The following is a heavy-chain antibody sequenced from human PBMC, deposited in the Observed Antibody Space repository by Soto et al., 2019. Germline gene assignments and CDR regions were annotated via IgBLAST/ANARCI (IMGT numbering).Heavy chain of an antibody. J-gene: IGHJ6*02. CDR3: ARLLGDLIDYYYYVMDF. CDR1: GGTFSSYA. V-gene: IGHV1-69*13. CDR2: IIPILGTA. Sequence: GASVKVSCKASGGTFSSYAISWVRQAPGQGLEWMGGIIPILGTANYAQKFQGRVTITADESTSTAYMELSSLRSEDTAVYCCARLLGDLIDYYYYVMDFWGQGTTVTVSS. D-gene: IGHD2-21*01.